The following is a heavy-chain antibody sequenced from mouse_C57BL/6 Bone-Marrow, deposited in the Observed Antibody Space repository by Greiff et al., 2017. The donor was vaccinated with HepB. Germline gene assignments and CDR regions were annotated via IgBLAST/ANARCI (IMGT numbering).Heavy chain of an antibody. CDR1: GYTFTSYW. J-gene: IGHJ2*01. D-gene: IGHD1-1*01. CDR3: APYYYGSSYDDY. Sequence: VQLQQPGAELVKPGASVKLSCKASGYTFTSYWMQWVKQRPGQGLEWIGEIDPSDSYTNYNQKFKGKATLTVDTSSSTAYMQLSSLTSEDSAVYYCAPYYYGSSYDDYWGQGTTLTVSS. CDR2: IDPSDSYT. V-gene: IGHV1-50*01.